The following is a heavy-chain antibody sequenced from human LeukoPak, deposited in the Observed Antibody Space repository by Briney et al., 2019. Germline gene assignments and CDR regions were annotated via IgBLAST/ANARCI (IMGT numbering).Heavy chain of an antibody. Sequence: PSETLSLTCTVSGGFISSYYWSWIRQPPGEGLEWVGYIYYSGSTNYNPSLKSRVTISVDTSKNQFSLKLSSVTAADTAVYYCASLMATSPYYYYGMDVWGQGTTVTVSS. CDR3: ASLMATSPYYYYGMDV. CDR1: GGFISSYY. V-gene: IGHV4-59*01. D-gene: IGHD5-24*01. CDR2: IYYSGST. J-gene: IGHJ6*02.